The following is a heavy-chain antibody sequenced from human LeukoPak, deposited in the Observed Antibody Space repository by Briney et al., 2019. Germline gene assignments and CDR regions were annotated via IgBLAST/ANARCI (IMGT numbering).Heavy chain of an antibody. Sequence: PGGSLRLSCAASGFTFSNYGMHWVRQAPGKGLEWVAVISYDGSNKYYTDSVKGRFTISRDNSKNTLYLQMNSLRAEDTALYYCATYPGGFTGIVNYYHMDVWGKGTTVTVSS. CDR3: ATYPGGFTGIVNYYHMDV. J-gene: IGHJ6*03. CDR2: ISYDGSNK. V-gene: IGHV3-30*03. CDR1: GFTFSNYG. D-gene: IGHD1-26*01.